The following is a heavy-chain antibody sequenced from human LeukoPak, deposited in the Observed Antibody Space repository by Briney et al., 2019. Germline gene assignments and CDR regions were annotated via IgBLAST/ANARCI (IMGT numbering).Heavy chain of an antibody. D-gene: IGHD5-18*01. Sequence: SETLSLTCTVSGGSIRSSNYYWGWIRQPPGKGLEWIGSMYYSGSTYYNPSLKSRVTISVDTPNNQFSLKLNSVTAADTAVYYCARHFLDTYGPTAYWDQGTLVTVSS. J-gene: IGHJ4*02. CDR3: ARHFLDTYGPTAY. CDR2: MYYSGST. CDR1: GGSIRSSNYY. V-gene: IGHV4-39*01.